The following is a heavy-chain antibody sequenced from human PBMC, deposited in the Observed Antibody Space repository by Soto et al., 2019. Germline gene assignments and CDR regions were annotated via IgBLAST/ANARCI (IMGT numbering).Heavy chain of an antibody. CDR1: GFSFSTYA. CDR2: VGRGDST. J-gene: IGHJ4*02. Sequence: EVQLLESGGGLVQPGGSLRLSCAASGFSFSTYAMSWVRQAPGKGLEWVSTVGRGDSTFYADSVRGRFTISRDNSKNTLYLQVNSLRVDDTAVYYCAKDFGAKGLGATMHYWGQGTLVTVSS. CDR3: AKDFGAKGLGATMHY. V-gene: IGHV3-23*01. D-gene: IGHD1-26*01.